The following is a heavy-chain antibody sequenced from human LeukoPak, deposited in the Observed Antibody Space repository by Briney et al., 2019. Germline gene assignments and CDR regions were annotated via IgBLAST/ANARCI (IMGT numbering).Heavy chain of an antibody. V-gene: IGHV4-59*01. CDR2: IYYSGST. CDR3: AREYDSSGYYYDNWFDP. CDR1: GGSISSYY. D-gene: IGHD3-22*01. Sequence: SETLSLTCTVSGGSISSYYWSWIRQPPGKGLEWIGYIYYSGSTNYNPSLKSRFTISVDTSKNQFYLKLSSVTAADTAVYYCAREYDSSGYYYDNWFDPWGQGTLVTVSS. J-gene: IGHJ5*02.